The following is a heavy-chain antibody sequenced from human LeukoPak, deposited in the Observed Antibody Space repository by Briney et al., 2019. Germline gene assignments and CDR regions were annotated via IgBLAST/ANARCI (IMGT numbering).Heavy chain of an antibody. J-gene: IGHJ5*01. Sequence: GESLTISCKGSGFTFTAYWIAWVRQMPGKGLEWMGISHPINSDTKYSPSFQGQVTISADKSSSTAYLQWNSLKASDTAMYYCARHQYYYDSSGNYGWFDSWGQGTLVTVSS. CDR2: SHPINSDT. D-gene: IGHD3-22*01. V-gene: IGHV5-51*01. CDR3: ARHQYYYDSSGNYGWFDS. CDR1: GFTFTAYW.